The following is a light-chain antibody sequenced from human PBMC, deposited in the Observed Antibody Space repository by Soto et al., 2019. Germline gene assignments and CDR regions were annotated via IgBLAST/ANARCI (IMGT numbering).Light chain of an antibody. J-gene: IGKJ3*01. CDR3: QRLKSYPRNT. CDR2: AAS. CDR1: QGISSY. V-gene: IGKV1-9*01. Sequence: DIQLTQSPSFLSASVGDRVTITCRASQGISSYLAWYQQKPGKAPKLLIYAASTLQSGVPSRFSGSGSGTEFALTISIRKPEDFATDYCQRLKSYPRNTFGPGTKVDIK.